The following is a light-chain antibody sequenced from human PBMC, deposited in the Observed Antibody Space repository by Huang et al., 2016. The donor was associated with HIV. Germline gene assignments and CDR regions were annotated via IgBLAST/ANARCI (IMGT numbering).Light chain of an antibody. V-gene: IGKV3-20*01. CDR3: HQYGSPPFT. CDR1: QSISSSS. CDR2: GAS. Sequence: EIVLTQSPGTLSLSTGERATLSCRASQSISSSSSAWYLQKPGQAPTLLIHGASTRATDSPARFSGSGSGTDFTLPISRLEPEDFAVYYCHQYGSPPFTFGPGTKVDIK. J-gene: IGKJ3*01.